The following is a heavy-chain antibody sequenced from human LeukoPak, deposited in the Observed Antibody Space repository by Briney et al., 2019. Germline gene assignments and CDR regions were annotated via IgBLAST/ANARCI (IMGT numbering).Heavy chain of an antibody. CDR1: GYTFTSYG. CDR3: ARGVAVARYGMDV. CDR2: ISAYNGNT. D-gene: IGHD6-19*01. Sequence: VSVKVSCKASGYTFTSYGISWLRQAPGQGLEWMGWISAYNGNTNYAQKLQGRVTMTTDTSTSTAYMDLRSLRSDDTAVYYCARGVAVARYGMDVWGQGTTVTVSS. J-gene: IGHJ6*02. V-gene: IGHV1-18*01.